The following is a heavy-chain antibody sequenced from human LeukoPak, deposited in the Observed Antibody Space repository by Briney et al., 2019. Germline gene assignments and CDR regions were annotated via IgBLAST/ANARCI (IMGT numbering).Heavy chain of an antibody. Sequence: PGGSLRLSCAASGFTFSSYWMSWVRQAPGKGLERVANIKQDGSERYYVDSLKGQFTISRDNAKNSLYLQMNSLRAEDMAVYYCARVASYAFDIWGQGTMVTVSS. CDR2: IKQDGSER. V-gene: IGHV3-7*01. CDR3: ARVASYAFDI. CDR1: GFTFSSYW. J-gene: IGHJ3*02. D-gene: IGHD6-6*01.